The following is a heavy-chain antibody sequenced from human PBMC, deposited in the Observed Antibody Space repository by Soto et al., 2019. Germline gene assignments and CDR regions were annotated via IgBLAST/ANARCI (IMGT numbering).Heavy chain of an antibody. Sequence: GGSLRLSCAASGFTFDDYAMHWVRQAPGKGLEWVSGISWNSGSIGYADSVKGRFTISRDNAKNSLYLQMNSLRAEDTALYYCAKGGVITRYYYYGMDVWGQGTTVTVSS. CDR1: GFTFDDYA. CDR2: ISWNSGSI. CDR3: AKGGVITRYYYYGMDV. D-gene: IGHD3-22*01. J-gene: IGHJ6*02. V-gene: IGHV3-9*01.